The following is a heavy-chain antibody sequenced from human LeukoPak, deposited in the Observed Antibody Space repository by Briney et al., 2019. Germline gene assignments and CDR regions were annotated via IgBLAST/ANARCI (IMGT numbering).Heavy chain of an antibody. CDR2: INPNSGGT. CDR3: ARDRITMVRGVYNWFDP. D-gene: IGHD3-10*01. Sequence: GASVKVSCKASGYTFTGYYMHWVRQAPGQGLEWMGRINPNSGGTNYAQKFRGRVTMTRDTSISTAYMELSRLRSDDTAVYYCARDRITMVRGVYNWFDPWGQGTLVTVSS. CDR1: GYTFTGYY. V-gene: IGHV1-2*06. J-gene: IGHJ5*02.